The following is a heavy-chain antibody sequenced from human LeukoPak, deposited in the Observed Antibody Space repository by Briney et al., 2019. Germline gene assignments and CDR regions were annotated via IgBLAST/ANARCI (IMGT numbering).Heavy chain of an antibody. J-gene: IGHJ4*02. D-gene: IGHD3-22*01. V-gene: IGHV3-21*01. CDR3: ARGARYYDSSAIGGY. CDR2: ISSSSSYI. CDR1: GFTFSSYS. Sequence: GGSLRLSCAASGFTFSSYSMNWVRQAPGKGLEWVSSISSSSSYIYYADSVKGRFTISRDNAKNSLYLQMNSLRAEDTAVYYCARGARYYDSSAIGGYWGQGTLVTVSS.